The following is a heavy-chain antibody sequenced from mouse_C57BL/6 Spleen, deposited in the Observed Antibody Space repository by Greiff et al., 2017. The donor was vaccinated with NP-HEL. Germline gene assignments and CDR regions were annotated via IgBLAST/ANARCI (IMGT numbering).Heavy chain of an antibody. CDR2: IHPNSGST. D-gene: IGHD1-1*01. Sequence: QVQLKQPGAELVKPGASVKLSCKASGYTFTSYWMHWVKQRPGQGLEWIGMIHPNSGSTNYNEKFKSKATLTVDKSSSTAYMQLSSLTSEDSAVYYCARWTTVVARAMDYWGQGTSVTVSS. J-gene: IGHJ4*01. CDR3: ARWTTVVARAMDY. CDR1: GYTFTSYW. V-gene: IGHV1-64*01.